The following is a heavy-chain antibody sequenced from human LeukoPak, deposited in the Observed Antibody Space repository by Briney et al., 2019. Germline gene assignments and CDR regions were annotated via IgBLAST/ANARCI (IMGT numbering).Heavy chain of an antibody. CDR3: ARVLRHYYDSSGYFGY. CDR1: GYSISSGYY. J-gene: IGHJ4*02. CDR2: IYHSGNS. Sequence: SETLSLTCSVSGYSISSGYYWGWIRQPPGQGLEWIGNIYHSGNSYYNPSLKSRVTISVDTSKNQFSLKLSSVTAADTAVYYCARVLRHYYDSSGYFGYWGQGALVTVSS. D-gene: IGHD3-22*01. V-gene: IGHV4-38-2*02.